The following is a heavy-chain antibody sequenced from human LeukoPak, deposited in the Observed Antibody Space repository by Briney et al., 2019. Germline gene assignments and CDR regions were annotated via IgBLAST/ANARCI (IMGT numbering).Heavy chain of an antibody. CDR1: GFPFSIFE. D-gene: IGHD2/OR15-2a*01. CDR3: ARNSNRYMDV. J-gene: IGHJ6*03. CDR2: ISNSGNTI. V-gene: IGHV3-48*03. Sequence: HPGGSLRLSCAASGFPFSIFEMNWVRQAPGKGLEWVSYISNSGNTIYYADSVKGRFTISRDNTKNSLYLQMNSLRAEDTAVYYCARNSNRYMDVWGKGTTVTVSS.